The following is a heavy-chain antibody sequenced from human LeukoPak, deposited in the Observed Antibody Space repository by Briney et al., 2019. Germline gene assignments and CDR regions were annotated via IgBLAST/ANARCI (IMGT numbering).Heavy chain of an antibody. J-gene: IGHJ4*02. D-gene: IGHD1-26*01. CDR1: GYTFTGYY. V-gene: IGHV1-2*02. Sequence: SVKVSCKASGYTFTGYYMHWVRQAPGQGLEWMGWINPNSGDTKYAQKFQGRVTMTRDTSISTAYMELSGLRSDDTAVYYCARDSGLGPTWHPFDHWGQGTPVTVSS. CDR2: INPNSGDT. CDR3: ARDSGLGPTWHPFDH.